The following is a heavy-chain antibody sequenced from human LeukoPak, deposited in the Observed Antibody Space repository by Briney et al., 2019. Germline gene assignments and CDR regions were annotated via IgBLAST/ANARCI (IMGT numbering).Heavy chain of an antibody. CDR2: INHSGST. CDR3: ARGRPYYYDSSGYYPSYYFDC. J-gene: IGHJ4*02. CDR1: GGSFSGYY. Sequence: SETLSHTCAVYGGSFSGYYWSWIRQPPGKGLEWIGEINHSGSTNYNPSLKSRVTISVDTSKNQFSLKLSSVTAADTAVYYCARGRPYYYDSSGYYPSYYFDCWGQGTLVTVSS. V-gene: IGHV4-34*01. D-gene: IGHD3-22*01.